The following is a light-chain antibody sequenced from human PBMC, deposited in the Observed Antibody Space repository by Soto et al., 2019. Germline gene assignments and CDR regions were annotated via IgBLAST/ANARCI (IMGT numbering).Light chain of an antibody. CDR1: QDISNY. V-gene: IGKV1-33*01. J-gene: IGKJ3*01. Sequence: DIQMTQSPSSLSASVGDRVTITCQASQDISNYLNWYQQKPVKAPKILIYDASNLETGAPSRFSGSRSGTDFTFTIIRGKPGDIATYYCEKYDNLPFTCGPGTKVDI. CDR3: EKYDNLPFT. CDR2: DAS.